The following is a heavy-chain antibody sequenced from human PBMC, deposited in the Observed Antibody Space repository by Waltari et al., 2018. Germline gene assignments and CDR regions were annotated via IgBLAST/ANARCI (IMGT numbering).Heavy chain of an antibody. D-gene: IGHD3-9*01. Sequence: EVLLVESGGGMVQPGRSLTLSCAAYNFDFGEYGLRGVRQAPGKGLEWVGFIRIKAYGETTEYAASVKGRFIISRDDSRSIAYLQMNSLKTEDTAVYYCTRVLRYFDWSTKDYWGQGTLVTVSS. CDR1: NFDFGEYG. CDR2: IRIKAYGETT. V-gene: IGHV3-49*04. J-gene: IGHJ4*02. CDR3: TRVLRYFDWSTKDY.